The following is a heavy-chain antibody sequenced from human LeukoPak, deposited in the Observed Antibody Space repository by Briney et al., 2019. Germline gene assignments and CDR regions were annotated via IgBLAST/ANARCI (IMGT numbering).Heavy chain of an antibody. CDR1: GGSFSGYY. CDR3: AGLVITTSRHFDY. D-gene: IGHD3-22*01. CDR2: INHSGST. Sequence: PSETLSLTCAVYGGSFSGYYWSWIRQPPGKGLEWLGEINHSGSTNYNPSLKSRVTISVDTSKNQFSLKLSSVTAADTAVYYCAGLVITTSRHFDYWGQGTLVTVSS. V-gene: IGHV4-34*01. J-gene: IGHJ4*02.